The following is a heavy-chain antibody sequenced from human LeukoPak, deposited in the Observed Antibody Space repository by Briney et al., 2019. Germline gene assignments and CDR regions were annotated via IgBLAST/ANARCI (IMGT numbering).Heavy chain of an antibody. CDR1: GGSFSGYY. V-gene: IGHV4-34*01. CDR3: ARGGEVAADY. J-gene: IGHJ4*02. CDR2: INHSGST. D-gene: IGHD6-19*01. Sequence: SETLSLTCAVDGGSFSGYYWSWIRQPPGKGLEWIGEINHSGSTNYNPYLKSRVTISVDTSKNQFSLKLSSVTAADTAVYYCARGGEVAADYWGQGTLVTVSS.